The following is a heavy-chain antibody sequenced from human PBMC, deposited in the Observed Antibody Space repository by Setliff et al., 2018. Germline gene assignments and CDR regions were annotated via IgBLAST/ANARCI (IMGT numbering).Heavy chain of an antibody. CDR3: AKVNNRFWSGYYPYYYGMDV. CDR2: ISASGGST. CDR1: GFTFSSYA. V-gene: IGHV3-23*01. J-gene: IGHJ6*02. Sequence: GESLRLSCAASGFTFSSYAMNWVRQAPGKGLEWVSAISASGGSTYYADSVKGRFTISRDNPKNTLYLQMNSLRAEDTAVYYCAKVNNRFWSGYYPYYYGMDVWRQGTTVTVSS. D-gene: IGHD3-3*01.